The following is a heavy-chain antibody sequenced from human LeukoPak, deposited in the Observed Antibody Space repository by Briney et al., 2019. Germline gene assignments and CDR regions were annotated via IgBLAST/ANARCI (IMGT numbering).Heavy chain of an antibody. CDR1: GGSISSSVNY. CDR3: ASGRMTTVVIVAFDI. V-gene: IGHV4-61*05. Sequence: SETLSLTCTVSGGSISSSVNYWGWIRQPPGKGLEWIGYISYSGSTNYNPSLKSRVTISVDTSKNQFSLKLSSVTAADTAVYYCASGRMTTVVIVAFDIWGQGTMVTVSS. CDR2: ISYSGST. D-gene: IGHD4-23*01. J-gene: IGHJ3*02.